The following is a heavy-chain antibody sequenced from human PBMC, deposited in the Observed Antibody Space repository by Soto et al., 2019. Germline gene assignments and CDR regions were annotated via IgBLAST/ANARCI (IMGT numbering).Heavy chain of an antibody. CDR3: ARGAGEANIGNYRFLRYSMDV. D-gene: IGHD1-26*01. J-gene: IGHJ6*02. CDR2: IIPIFHTT. V-gene: IGHV1-69*12. Sequence: QAQLVQSGAEVRKPGSSVKVSCKASGGTLTTYAISWVRLAPGQGLEWMGGIIPIFHTTNLAERFQGRVTITADESTSTAYMELRGLSSDDTAVYYCARGAGEANIGNYRFLRYSMDVWGQGTTVTVS. CDR1: GGTLTTYA.